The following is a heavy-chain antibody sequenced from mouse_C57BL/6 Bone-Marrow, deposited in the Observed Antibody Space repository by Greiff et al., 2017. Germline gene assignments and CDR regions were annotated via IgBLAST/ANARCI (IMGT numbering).Heavy chain of an antibody. J-gene: IGHJ2*01. CDR1: GYTITSYW. V-gene: IGHV1-72*01. CDR2: IDPNSGGP. CDR3: ARGRAMVTTLDY. D-gene: IGHD2-2*01. Sequence: QVHVKQPGAELVKPGASVKLSCKASGYTITSYWMHWVKQRPGRGLEWIGRIDPNSGGPKYNEQFKSKATLTVDKPSSTTYMHVSSLTSEDSAGYYGARGRAMVTTLDYWGQGTTLTVSA.